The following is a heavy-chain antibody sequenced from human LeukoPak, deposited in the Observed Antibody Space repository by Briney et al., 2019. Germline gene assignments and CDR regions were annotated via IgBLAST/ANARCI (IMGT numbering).Heavy chain of an antibody. CDR3: ARSYYYESSGQYNWFDP. Sequence: SETLSLTCTVSGGSISSYYWSWIRQPPGKGLEWIGYIYYSGSTNYNPSLKSRVTISVDTSKNQFSLKLSSVTAADTAVYYCARSYYYESSGQYNWFDPWGQGTLVTVSS. J-gene: IGHJ5*02. CDR1: GGSISSYY. CDR2: IYYSGST. V-gene: IGHV4-59*08. D-gene: IGHD3-22*01.